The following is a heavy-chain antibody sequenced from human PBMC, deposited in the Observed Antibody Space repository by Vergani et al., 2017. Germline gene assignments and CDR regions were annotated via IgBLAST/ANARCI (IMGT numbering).Heavy chain of an antibody. CDR3: ARGIGYCSGGSCSLYYFDY. Sequence: QVQLVQSGAEVKKPGSSVKVSCKASGGPFSSSAISWVRQAPGQGLDWMGGIIPIFGTANYAQKFQGRVTITADESTSTAYMELSSLRSEDTAVYYCARGIGYCSGGSCSLYYFDYWGQGTLVTVSS. V-gene: IGHV1-69*01. J-gene: IGHJ4*02. CDR2: IIPIFGTA. CDR1: GGPFSSSA. D-gene: IGHD2-15*01.